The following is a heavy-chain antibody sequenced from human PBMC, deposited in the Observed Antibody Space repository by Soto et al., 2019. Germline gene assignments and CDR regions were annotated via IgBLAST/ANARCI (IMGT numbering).Heavy chain of an antibody. D-gene: IGHD3-3*01. CDR1: GFTFSSYA. CDR3: AKAPSPFLFGVVIITVDY. V-gene: IGHV3-23*01. Sequence: PGGSLRLSCGASGFTFSSYAMSWVRQAPGKGLEWVSAISGSGGSTYYADSVKGRFTISRDNSKNTLYLQMDSLRAEDTAVYYCAKAPSPFLFGVVIITVDYWGQGTLVTVSS. CDR2: ISGSGGST. J-gene: IGHJ4*02.